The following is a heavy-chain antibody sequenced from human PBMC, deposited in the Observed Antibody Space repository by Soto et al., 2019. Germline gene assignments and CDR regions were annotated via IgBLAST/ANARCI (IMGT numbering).Heavy chain of an antibody. D-gene: IGHD6-13*01. CDR2: IYYSGST. Sequence: SETLSLTCTVSGGSISSYYWSWIRQPPGKGLEWIGYIYYSGSTNYNPSLKSRVTISVDTSKNQFSLKLSSVTAADTAVYYCARRASAAAAGSPVVVGAQEGITYYYYYMDVWGKGTTVTVSS. CDR1: GGSISSYY. CDR3: ARRASAAAAGSPVVVGAQEGITYYYYYMDV. V-gene: IGHV4-59*08. J-gene: IGHJ6*03.